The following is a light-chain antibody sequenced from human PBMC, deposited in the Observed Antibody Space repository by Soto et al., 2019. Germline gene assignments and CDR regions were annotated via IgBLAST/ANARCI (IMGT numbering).Light chain of an antibody. CDR2: EVS. Sequence: QSVLTQPASVSGSPGQSITISCTGTSSDVGGYNYVSWYQQQSGKAPKLMIHEVSNRPSGVSNRFSGSKSGNTASLTISGLQVEDEADYYGSSYTSSRAYVFGIGTKVTVL. V-gene: IGLV2-14*01. J-gene: IGLJ1*01. CDR3: SSYTSSRAYV. CDR1: SSDVGGYNY.